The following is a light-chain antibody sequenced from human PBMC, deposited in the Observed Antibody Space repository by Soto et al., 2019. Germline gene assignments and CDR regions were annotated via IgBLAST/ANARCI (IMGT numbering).Light chain of an antibody. Sequence: DIQMTQSPYTLSASVGDRVTITCRASQSISGSLAWYQQKPGKAPKLLIYEASNLKSGVPSRFSGSGSGTEYTLTISSLQPDDSASYYCQQYNGYWTFGQGTRAEIK. CDR3: QQYNGYWT. J-gene: IGKJ1*01. CDR2: EAS. V-gene: IGKV1-5*03. CDR1: QSISGS.